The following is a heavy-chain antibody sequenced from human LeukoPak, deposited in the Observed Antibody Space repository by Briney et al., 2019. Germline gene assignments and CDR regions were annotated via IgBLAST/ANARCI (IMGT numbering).Heavy chain of an antibody. J-gene: IGHJ4*02. D-gene: IGHD6-19*01. CDR2: FDPEDGET. CDR1: GYTLTELS. V-gene: IGHV1-24*01. Sequence: ASVKVSCKVSGYTLTELSMHWVRQAPGKGLEWMGGFDPEDGETIYAQKFQGRVTMTEDTPTDTAYMELSSLRSEDTAVYYCATGHSSGWYYFDYWGQGTLVTVSS. CDR3: ATGHSSGWYYFDY.